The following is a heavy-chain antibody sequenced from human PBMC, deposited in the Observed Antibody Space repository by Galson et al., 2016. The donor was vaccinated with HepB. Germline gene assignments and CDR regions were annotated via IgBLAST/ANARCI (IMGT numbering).Heavy chain of an antibody. CDR3: ARAGRDGYSSGWSRY. CDR1: GYSFPDYY. V-gene: IGHV1-46*01. J-gene: IGHJ4*02. D-gene: IGHD6-19*01. Sequence: SVKVCCKASGYSFPDYYMHWVRQAPGQGLEWMGIINPSDGNTRSAQKFQGRVTLTRDTSTRTVYMDLSSLTYEDTAVYYCARAGRDGYSSGWSRYWGQGTLVTDS. CDR2: INPSDGNT.